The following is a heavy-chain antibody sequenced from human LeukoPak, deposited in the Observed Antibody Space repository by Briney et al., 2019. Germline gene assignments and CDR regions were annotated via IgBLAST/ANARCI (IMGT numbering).Heavy chain of an antibody. D-gene: IGHD5-24*01. CDR3: ARDRLSGDGYHPARGAFDI. V-gene: IGHV4-38-2*02. J-gene: IGHJ3*02. CDR2: IYHSGST. CDR1: GYSISSGYY. Sequence: SETLSLTCTVSGYSISSGYYWGWIRQPPGKGLEWIGSIYHSGSTYYNPSLKSRVTISVDTSKNQFSLKLSSVTAADTAVYYCARDRLSGDGYHPARGAFDIWGQGTMVTVSS.